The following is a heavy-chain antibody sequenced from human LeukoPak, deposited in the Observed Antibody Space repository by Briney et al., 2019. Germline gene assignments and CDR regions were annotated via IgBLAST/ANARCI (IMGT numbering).Heavy chain of an antibody. CDR1: RYTFTTYH. CDR2: MNPSAGTT. J-gene: IGHJ3*02. D-gene: IGHD1-1*01. V-gene: IGHV1-46*01. Sequence: ASVKDSCKASRYTFTTYHIHWVRQAPGQGLEWMGIMNPSAGTTNYAQKFQGRLTMTRDTSTTTVYMELTSLRSEDTAVYYCARAYNWNDAFDMWGQGTVVTVSS. CDR3: ARAYNWNDAFDM.